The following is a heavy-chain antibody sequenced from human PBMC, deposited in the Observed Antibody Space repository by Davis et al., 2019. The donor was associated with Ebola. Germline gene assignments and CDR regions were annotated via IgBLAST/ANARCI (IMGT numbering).Heavy chain of an antibody. CDR3: ARERYSGSYYGNLDY. J-gene: IGHJ4*02. D-gene: IGHD1-26*01. V-gene: IGHV3-7*01. CDR2: IKQDGSEK. Sequence: SYYWSWIRQPPGKGLEWVANIKQDGSEKYYVDSVKGRFTISRDNAKNSLYLQMNSLRAEDTAVYYCARERYSGSYYGNLDYWGQGTLVTVSS. CDR1: SYY.